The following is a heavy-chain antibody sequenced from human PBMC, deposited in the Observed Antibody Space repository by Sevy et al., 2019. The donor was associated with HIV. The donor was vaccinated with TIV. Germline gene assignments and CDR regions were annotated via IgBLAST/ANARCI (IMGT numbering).Heavy chain of an antibody. Sequence: ASVKVSCKASGYNFIDYYIHWLRQAPGNGLEWLGWINPKTGGTNLSQKFQGRLTMTTDTSTSTAYMELTRLRSGDSLNHGDRAIYFCARTLSGYDFNYFDYWGQGTLVTVSS. D-gene: IGHD5-12*01. CDR1: GYNFIDYY. V-gene: IGHV1-2*02. CDR2: INPKTGGT. J-gene: IGHJ4*02. CDR3: RAIYFCARTLSGYDFNYFDY.